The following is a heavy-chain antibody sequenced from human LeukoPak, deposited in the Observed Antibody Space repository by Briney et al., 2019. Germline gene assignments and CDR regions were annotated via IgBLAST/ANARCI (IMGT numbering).Heavy chain of an antibody. J-gene: IGHJ4*02. D-gene: IGHD1-26*01. V-gene: IGHV4-39*01. CDR3: ARLPSGTYLFDS. Sequence: SETLSLTCTVSGGSISSSSYYWGWIRQPPGKGLECIGIFYYSGSTYYNPSLKSRVTISVDTSKNQFSLKLSSATAADTAVYYCARLPSGTYLFDSWGQGTLVTVSS. CDR2: FYYSGST. CDR1: GGSISSSSYY.